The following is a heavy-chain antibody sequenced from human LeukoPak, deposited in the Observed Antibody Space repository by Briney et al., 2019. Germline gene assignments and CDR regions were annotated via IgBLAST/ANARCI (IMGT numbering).Heavy chain of an antibody. Sequence: PSETLSLTCAVSGGSISSSSHYWSWIRQPPGKGLEWIGYIYYSGSTYYNPSLKSRVTISVDTSKNQFSLKLSSVTAADTAVYYCARVFGPDGSFDPWGQGTLVTVSS. CDR1: GGSISSSSHY. J-gene: IGHJ5*02. D-gene: IGHD3-16*01. V-gene: IGHV4-30-4*01. CDR3: ARVFGPDGSFDP. CDR2: IYYSGST.